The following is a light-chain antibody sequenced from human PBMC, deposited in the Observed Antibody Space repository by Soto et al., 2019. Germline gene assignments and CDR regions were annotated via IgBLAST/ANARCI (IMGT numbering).Light chain of an antibody. V-gene: IGKV1-5*03. J-gene: IGKJ1*01. CDR3: QQYNSYWGT. CDR1: QSISTW. Sequence: DIQMTQSPSTLPASVGDRVTITCRASQSISTWLAWYQQKPGKAPKLLIYQASNLENGVPPRFSGSGSGTEFTLTISSLQPDDFAIYYCQQYNSYWGTFGQGTRWISN. CDR2: QAS.